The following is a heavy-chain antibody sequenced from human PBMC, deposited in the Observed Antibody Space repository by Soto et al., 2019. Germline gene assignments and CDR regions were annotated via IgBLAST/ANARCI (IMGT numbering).Heavy chain of an antibody. J-gene: IGHJ6*02. CDR3: ARCNSNKLLLGYYYGMDV. CDR1: GGTFSSYA. D-gene: IGHD3-22*01. Sequence: QVQLVQSGAEVKKPGSSVKVSCKASGGTFSSYAISWVRQAPGQGLEWMGGIIPIFGTANYAQKFQGRVTITADESTSTAYMELSSLRSEDTAVYYCARCNSNKLLLGYYYGMDVWGQGTTVTVSS. CDR2: IIPIFGTA. V-gene: IGHV1-69*01.